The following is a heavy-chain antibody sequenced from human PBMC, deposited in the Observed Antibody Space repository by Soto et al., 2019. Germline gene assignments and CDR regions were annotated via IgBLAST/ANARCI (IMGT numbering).Heavy chain of an antibody. Sequence: PSETLSLTCTVSGGSISSSSYYWGWIRQPPGKGLEWIGSLYYGGSTYYNPSLKTRVTISVDTSKNQFSLKLSSVTAADTAVFYCARSPRYPEPRPRLYYFDYWGQGTLVTVSS. CDR3: ARSPRYPEPRPRLYYFDY. J-gene: IGHJ4*02. CDR1: GGSISSSSYY. V-gene: IGHV4-39*01. CDR2: LYYGGST. D-gene: IGHD3-16*01.